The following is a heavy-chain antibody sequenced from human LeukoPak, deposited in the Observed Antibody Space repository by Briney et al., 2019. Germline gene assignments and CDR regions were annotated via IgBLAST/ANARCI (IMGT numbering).Heavy chain of an antibody. CDR2: INSDGSST. D-gene: IGHD2-15*01. V-gene: IGHV3-74*01. CDR1: GFNLSSYW. J-gene: IGHJ4*02. Sequence: GGSLRLSCAASGFNLSSYWMHWVRQAPGKGLVWVSRINSDGSSTRYADSVKGRFTISRDNAKNTLYLQMKNLGAEDTAVYYCARVHNYCSGGSCWVPHLDYWGQGTLVTVSS. CDR3: ARVHNYCSGGSCWVPHLDY.